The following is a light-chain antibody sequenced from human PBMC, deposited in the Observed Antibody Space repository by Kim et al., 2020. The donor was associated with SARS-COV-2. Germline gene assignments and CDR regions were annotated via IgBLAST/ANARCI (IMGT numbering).Light chain of an antibody. V-gene: IGLV3-19*01. CDR1: SLRSDY. J-gene: IGLJ1*01. Sequence: ALVKTVRITSQGDSLRSDYARWYQQKPGQPPVLVLFGRKRPSGIPDRFSGSSSGNTASLTITGAQAEDEADYYCHSRDSSTTHKYVFGSGTKVTVL. CDR2: GRK. CDR3: HSRDSSTTHKYV.